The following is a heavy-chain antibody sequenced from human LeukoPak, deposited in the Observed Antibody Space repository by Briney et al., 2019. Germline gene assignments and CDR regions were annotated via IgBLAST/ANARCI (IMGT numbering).Heavy chain of an antibody. J-gene: IGHJ4*02. CDR3: ARVRDYDSSPGGPSQFDY. V-gene: IGHV4-38-2*02. D-gene: IGHD3-22*01. CDR2: IHHSGST. CDR1: GYSISSGYY. Sequence: SETLSLTCIVSGYSISSGYYWGWIRQPPGRGLEWIGNIHHSGSTYYNPSLKSRVTISVDTSKNQLSLKLNSVTAADTAVYYCARVRDYDSSPGGPSQFDYWGQGTLVTVSS.